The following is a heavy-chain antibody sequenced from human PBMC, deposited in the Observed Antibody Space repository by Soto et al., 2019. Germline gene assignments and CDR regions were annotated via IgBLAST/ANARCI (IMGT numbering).Heavy chain of an antibody. V-gene: IGHV3-72*01. Sequence: PGGSLRLYCADSGFTLSDHYIDWVRQAPGKGLERVGRSRDKPQGYSTAYAASVKGRFTTSRDESKNSAYLQMNSLKTEDTAVYYCVRATYFSDSSGYTRCLDYWGQGTLVTVSS. D-gene: IGHD3-22*01. J-gene: IGHJ4*02. CDR1: GFTLSDHY. CDR3: VRATYFSDSSGYTRCLDY. CDR2: SRDKPQGYST.